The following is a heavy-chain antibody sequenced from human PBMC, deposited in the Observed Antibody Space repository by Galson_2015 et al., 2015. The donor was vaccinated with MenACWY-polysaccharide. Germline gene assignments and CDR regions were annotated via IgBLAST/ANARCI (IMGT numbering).Heavy chain of an antibody. CDR2: INPKSGDT. CDR3: AREGYYGSGSYYHAYDF. V-gene: IGHV1-2*02. J-gene: IGHJ4*02. D-gene: IGHD3-10*01. Sequence: SVKVSCKASGYTFIAFYIHWVRQAPGQGLEWMGWINPKSGDTNYAQRYQGGVTMTKDTSTSTAYMELSSLRSDDTAVYYCAREGYYGSGSYYHAYDFWGQGTLVSVSS. CDR1: GYTFIAFY.